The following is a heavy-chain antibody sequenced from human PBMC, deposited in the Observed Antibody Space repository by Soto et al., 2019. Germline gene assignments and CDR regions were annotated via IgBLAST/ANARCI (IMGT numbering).Heavy chain of an antibody. CDR3: ARHLGATSDYFDY. D-gene: IGHD1-26*01. CDR1: GGSISSYY. V-gene: IGHV4-59*08. Sequence: PSETLSLTCTVSGGSISSYYWSWIRQPPGKGLEWIGYIYYSGSTNYNPSLKSRVTISVDTSKNQFSLKLSSVTAADTAVYYCARHLGATSDYFDYWGQGTLVTVS. CDR2: IYYSGST. J-gene: IGHJ4*02.